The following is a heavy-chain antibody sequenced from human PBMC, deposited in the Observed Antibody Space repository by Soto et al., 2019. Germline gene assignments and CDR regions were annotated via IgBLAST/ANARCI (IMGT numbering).Heavy chain of an antibody. CDR2: IFSNDEK. CDR1: GFSLSNTEMG. J-gene: IGHJ4*02. D-gene: IGHD6-19*01. Sequence: SGPTLVNPTETLTLTCTVSGFSLSNTEMGVSWIRQPPGKALEWLAHIFSNDEKSYSTSLKNRLTISKDTSKSQVVLTMTNMDPVDTATYYCARKTYNSGWYFDYWGQGTLVTVSS. V-gene: IGHV2-26*01. CDR3: ARKTYNSGWYFDY.